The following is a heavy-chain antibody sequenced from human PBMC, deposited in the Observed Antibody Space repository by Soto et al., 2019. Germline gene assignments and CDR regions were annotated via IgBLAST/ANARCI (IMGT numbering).Heavy chain of an antibody. CDR2: IVPIFGTT. CDR3: ARVEVVAGLYNYHGLDV. V-gene: IGHV1-69*12. Sequence: QVQLVQSGAEVKKPGSSVKVSCKVSGGTFSNYAIDWVRLAPGHGLEWMGGIVPIFGTTYYTQKFQGRATIIADDSTTTAYLEMISLRSEDTAIYYCARVEVVAGLYNYHGLDVWGQGTAVTVSS. CDR1: GGTFSNYA. D-gene: IGHD6-19*01. J-gene: IGHJ6*02.